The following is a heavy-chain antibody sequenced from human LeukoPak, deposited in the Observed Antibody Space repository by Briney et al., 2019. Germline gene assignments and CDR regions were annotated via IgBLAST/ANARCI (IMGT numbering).Heavy chain of an antibody. D-gene: IGHD5-18*01. Sequence: GGSLRLSCAASGFTFSNHWMHWVRQAPGKGLMWVLRINRDGSRTDYADSVKGRFTISRDDAKNTLYLQVNSLRAEDTAVYFCARGGSDTAMAHDYWGQGTQVTVSS. V-gene: IGHV3-74*01. CDR2: INRDGSRT. J-gene: IGHJ4*02. CDR3: ARGGSDTAMAHDY. CDR1: GFTFSNHW.